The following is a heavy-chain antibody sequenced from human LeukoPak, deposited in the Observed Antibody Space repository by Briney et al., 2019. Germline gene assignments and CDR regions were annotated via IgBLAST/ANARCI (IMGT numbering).Heavy chain of an antibody. CDR2: IIPIFGTA. J-gene: IGHJ4*02. D-gene: IGHD3-22*01. CDR1: GYTFTTYV. V-gene: IGHV1-69*13. CDR3: ARLGYYYDSSGSGHDY. Sequence: RVASVKVSCKASGYTFTTYVIHWVRQAPGQRLEWMGWIIPIFGTANYAQKFQGRVTITADESTSTAYMELSSLRSEDTAVYYCARLGYYYDSSGSGHDYWGQGTLVTVSS.